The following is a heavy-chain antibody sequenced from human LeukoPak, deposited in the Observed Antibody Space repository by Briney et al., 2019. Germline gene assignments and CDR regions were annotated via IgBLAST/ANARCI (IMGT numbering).Heavy chain of an antibody. Sequence: RASVKVSCKASGYTFTGYYMHWVRQAPGQGLEWMGWINPNSGGTNYAQKFQGWVTMTRDTSISTAYMELSRLRSDDTAVYYCARKRGVPADSEYYFDYWGQGTLVTASS. CDR3: ARKRGVPADSEYYFDY. D-gene: IGHD2-2*01. J-gene: IGHJ4*02. CDR1: GYTFTGYY. V-gene: IGHV1-2*04. CDR2: INPNSGGT.